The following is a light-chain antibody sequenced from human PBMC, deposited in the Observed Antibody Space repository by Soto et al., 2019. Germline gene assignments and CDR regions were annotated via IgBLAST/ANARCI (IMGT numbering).Light chain of an antibody. CDR2: GAS. CDR1: QSVNSN. Sequence: EIVMTQSPATLSVSPGERATLSCRASQSVNSNLVWYQQKPGQAPRLLIYGASTRATGIPGRFSGSGYGTEFTLTISSLQSEDFAVYYCQQYNNWLGTFGQGTKVEIK. J-gene: IGKJ1*01. CDR3: QQYNNWLGT. V-gene: IGKV3-15*01.